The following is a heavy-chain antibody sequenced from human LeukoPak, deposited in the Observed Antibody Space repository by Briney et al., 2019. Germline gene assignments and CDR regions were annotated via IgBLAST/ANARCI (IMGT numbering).Heavy chain of an antibody. CDR2: ISSSSSYI. CDR3: ARSYYDSSGYYSFDY. CDR1: GFTFSSYG. Sequence: PGGSLRLSCAASGFTFSSYGMNWVRQAPGKGLEWVSSISSSSSYIYYADSVKGRFTISRDNAKNSLYLQMNSLRAEDTAVYYCARSYYDSSGYYSFDYWGQGTLVTVSS. D-gene: IGHD3-22*01. J-gene: IGHJ4*02. V-gene: IGHV3-21*01.